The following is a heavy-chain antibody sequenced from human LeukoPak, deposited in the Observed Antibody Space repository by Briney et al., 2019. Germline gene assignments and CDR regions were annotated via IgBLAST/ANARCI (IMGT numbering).Heavy chain of an antibody. D-gene: IGHD3-10*01. Sequence: ASVKVSCKASGYTFTGYYMHWVRQAPGQGLEWMGWINPNSGGTNSAQKFQGRVTITRDTSISTAYMELSSLRSEDTAVYYCARDGDYYGSGNFDYWGQGTLVTVSS. CDR2: INPNSGGT. CDR1: GYTFTGYY. J-gene: IGHJ4*02. V-gene: IGHV1-2*02. CDR3: ARDGDYYGSGNFDY.